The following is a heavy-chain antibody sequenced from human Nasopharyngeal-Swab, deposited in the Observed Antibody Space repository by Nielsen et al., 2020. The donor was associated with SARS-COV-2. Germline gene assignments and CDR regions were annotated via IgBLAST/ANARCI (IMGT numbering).Heavy chain of an antibody. J-gene: IGHJ4*02. Sequence: SETLSLTFTVPGGSISHYHWSWIRQPAGKGLEWIGRIFDSGTTNYNPSLKSRVTMSVDTSRNQFSLKLSSVTAADTAVYYCAREEQSFDYWGQGTLVTVSS. V-gene: IGHV4-4*07. CDR3: AREEQSFDY. D-gene: IGHD1-26*01. CDR2: IFDSGTT. CDR1: GGSISHYH.